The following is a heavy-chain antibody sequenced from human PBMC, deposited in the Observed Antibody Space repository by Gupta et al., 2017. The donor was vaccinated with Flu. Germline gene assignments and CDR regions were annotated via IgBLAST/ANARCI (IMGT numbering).Heavy chain of an antibody. J-gene: IGHJ4*02. V-gene: IGHV3-74*01. CDR1: FTVRCFW. CDR2: INIDGSTI. D-gene: IGHD3-16*01. Sequence: FTVRCFWMHLGLQGPGEGLVWVSRINIDGSTINYADSVKGRFTISRDSARNTLYLQMNSLRVEDTAVYYCSRDTFGKEDYWGQGTLVTVSS. CDR3: SRDTFGKEDY.